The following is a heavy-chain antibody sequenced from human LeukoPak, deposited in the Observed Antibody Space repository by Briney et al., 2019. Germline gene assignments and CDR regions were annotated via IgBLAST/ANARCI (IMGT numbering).Heavy chain of an antibody. V-gene: IGHV4-38-2*02. CDR2: THHSGAT. Sequence: SETLSRTCSVSGYSISSGYFWGWIRQPPGKGPEWIATTHHSGATYYNPSLKSRVTLSVDTSKNQVSLKMTSVTAADTAVYYCTREVWGSTFPDYWGQGTLVTVSS. CDR1: GYSISSGYF. D-gene: IGHD7-27*01. CDR3: TREVWGSTFPDY. J-gene: IGHJ4*02.